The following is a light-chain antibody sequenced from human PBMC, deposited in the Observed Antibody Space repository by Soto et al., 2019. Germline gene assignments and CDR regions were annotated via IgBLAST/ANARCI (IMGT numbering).Light chain of an antibody. CDR2: WAS. Sequence: DIVMTQSPDSLAVSLGERATISCKSSQSLLYSSNNKNYLAWYQQKPGQPPKLLFSWASTRESGVPDRFSGSGSGTDFALTISGLQAEDVAVYYFQQYYGSFPVNFGQGTRLEIK. CDR1: QSLLYSSNNKNY. CDR3: QQYYGSFPVN. V-gene: IGKV4-1*01. J-gene: IGKJ5*01.